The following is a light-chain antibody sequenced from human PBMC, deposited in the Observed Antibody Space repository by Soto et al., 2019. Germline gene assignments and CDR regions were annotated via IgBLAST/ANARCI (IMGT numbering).Light chain of an antibody. CDR2: AAS. CDR1: QGISSY. V-gene: IGKV1-9*01. Sequence: IQLTQSPSSLSASVGDRVTITCRASQGISSYLAWYQQKPGKAPKLLIYAASTLQSGVPSRFSGSGSGTDCTLTISSLQPEDFATYYCQQLNSYPPFGGGTKVEIK. J-gene: IGKJ4*02. CDR3: QQLNSYPP.